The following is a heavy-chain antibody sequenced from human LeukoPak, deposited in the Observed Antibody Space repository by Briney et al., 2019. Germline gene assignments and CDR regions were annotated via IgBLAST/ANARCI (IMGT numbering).Heavy chain of an antibody. D-gene: IGHD3-22*01. CDR2: PNPSGGST. Sequence: ASVKVSCKASGYTFTSYYMHWVRQAPGQGLEWMGIPNPSGGSTSYAQKFQGRVTMTRDTSTSTVYMELSSLRSEDTAVYYCARDRYYYDSSGYYTSTYFDYWGQGTLVTVSS. CDR3: ARDRYYYDSSGYYTSTYFDY. CDR1: GYTFTSYY. V-gene: IGHV1-46*01. J-gene: IGHJ4*02.